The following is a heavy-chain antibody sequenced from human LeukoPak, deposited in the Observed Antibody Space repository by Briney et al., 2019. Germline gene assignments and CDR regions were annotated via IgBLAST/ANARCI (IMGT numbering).Heavy chain of an antibody. J-gene: IGHJ4*02. CDR1: GFTFSSYA. CDR3: ASTTTVIDY. Sequence: GGSLRLSCAASGFTFSSYAMHWVRQAPGKGLEWVAVISYDGSSKYYADSVKGRFTISRDNSKNTLYLQMNSLRAEDTAVYYCASTTTVIDYWGQGTLVTVSS. CDR2: ISYDGSSK. D-gene: IGHD4-17*01. V-gene: IGHV3-30*04.